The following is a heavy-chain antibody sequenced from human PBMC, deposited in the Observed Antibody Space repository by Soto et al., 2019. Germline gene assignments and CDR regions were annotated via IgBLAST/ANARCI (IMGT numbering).Heavy chain of an antibody. J-gene: IGHJ3*02. V-gene: IGHV3-23*01. D-gene: IGHD3-3*01. CDR1: GVHWRSYY. CDR2: ILVGGST. Sequence: AVSIRLSCSASGVHWRSYYMRWVRQAPGKGLDWVSTILVGGSTHYEDSVKGRFTISRDTSKNTVYLQMNSLTAGDTAMYYCANTPATSGVASEIYGLATLVT. CDR3: ANTPATSGVASEI.